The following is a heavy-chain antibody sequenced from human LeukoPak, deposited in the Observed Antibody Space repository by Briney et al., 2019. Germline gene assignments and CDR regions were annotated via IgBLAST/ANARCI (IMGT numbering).Heavy chain of an antibody. D-gene: IGHD2-21*02. Sequence: SETLSLTCTVSGGSISSGGYYWSWIRQHPGKGLEWIGYIYYSGSTYYNPSLKSRVTISVDTSKNRFSLKLSSVTAADTAVYYCASHVVVTATFDYWGQGTLVTVSS. CDR2: IYYSGST. V-gene: IGHV4-31*03. CDR1: GGSISSGGYY. J-gene: IGHJ4*02. CDR3: ASHVVVTATFDY.